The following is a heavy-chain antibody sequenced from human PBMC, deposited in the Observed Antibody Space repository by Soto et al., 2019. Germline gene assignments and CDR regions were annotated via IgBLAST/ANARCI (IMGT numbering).Heavy chain of an antibody. V-gene: IGHV4-31*03. D-gene: IGHD6-6*01. CDR1: GESINSGGYY. Sequence: SETLSLTCSVSGESINSGGYYWSWIRHHPGKGLEWIGYIYDSESAYYNPSLKSRVTISMDTSKNHFAMKLSSVTAADTAVYYCARASSSSSAADYWGQGTLVTVS. CDR3: ARASSSSSAADY. CDR2: IYDSESA. J-gene: IGHJ4*02.